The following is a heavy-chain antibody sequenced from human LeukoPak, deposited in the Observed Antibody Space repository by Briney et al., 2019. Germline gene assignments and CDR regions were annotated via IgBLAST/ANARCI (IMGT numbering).Heavy chain of an antibody. Sequence: PSETLSLTCAVYGGSFSGYYWSWIRQPPGKGLEWIGEINHSGSTNYNPSLKSRVTISVDTSKNQFSLKLSSVTAADTAVYYCARGGAGSYYDFWSGLVNWFDPWGQGTLVTVSS. V-gene: IGHV4-34*01. J-gene: IGHJ5*02. CDR2: INHSGST. D-gene: IGHD3-3*01. CDR3: ARGGAGSYYDFWSGLVNWFDP. CDR1: GGSFSGYY.